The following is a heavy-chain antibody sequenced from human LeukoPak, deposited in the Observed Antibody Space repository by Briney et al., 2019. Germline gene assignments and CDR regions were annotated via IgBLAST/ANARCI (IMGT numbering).Heavy chain of an antibody. CDR1: GYTFTSYG. CDR3: ARVGDYGANSAMVMTP. V-gene: IGHV1-69*06. D-gene: IGHD4-23*01. J-gene: IGHJ4*02. Sequence: SVKVSCKASGYTFTSYGISWVRQAPGQGLEWMGGIIPIFGTANYAQKFQGRVTITADKSTNTVYMEVSRLTSEDTAVYYCARVGDYGANSAMVMTPWGQGTLVTVSS. CDR2: IIPIFGTA.